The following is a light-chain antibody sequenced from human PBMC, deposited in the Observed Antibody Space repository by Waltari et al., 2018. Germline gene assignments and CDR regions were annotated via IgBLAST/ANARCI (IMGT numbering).Light chain of an antibody. J-gene: IGKJ5*01. CDR3: QQRTNWIT. CDR1: QSVSSD. V-gene: IGKV3-11*01. CDR2: GAS. Sequence: EMVLTQSRATLSLSPGESATLSCRASQSVSSDLAWYKHKPGQAPMLLIYGASNRATGIPARLSGSGSGTDFTRTISSLEPEDFAVYYCQQRTNWITFGQGTRLEIK.